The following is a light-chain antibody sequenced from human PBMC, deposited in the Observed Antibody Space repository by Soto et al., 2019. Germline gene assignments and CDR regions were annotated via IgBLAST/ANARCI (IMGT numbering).Light chain of an antibody. CDR1: SSDVGGYYY. Sequence: QSALTQPPSASGSLGQSVTISCAGTSSDVGGYYYVSWYQQHPGEVPKLIIYGVSERPSGVPDRFSGSKSGSTASLTVSGLQAEDEADYYCASYAGANNRGVVFGGGTKVTVL. CDR3: ASYAGANNRGVV. CDR2: GVS. J-gene: IGLJ2*01. V-gene: IGLV2-8*01.